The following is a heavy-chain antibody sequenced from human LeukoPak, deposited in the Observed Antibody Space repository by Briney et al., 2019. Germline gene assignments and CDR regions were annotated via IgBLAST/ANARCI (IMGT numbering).Heavy chain of an antibody. CDR1: GFTFSSYA. CDR3: ARAVGLGGSYLWDYFDY. Sequence: QAGGSLRLSCAASGFTFSSYAMHWVRQAPGKGLEWVAVISYDGSNKYYADSVKGRFTISRDNSKNTLYLQMNSLRAEDTAVYYCARAVGLGGSYLWDYFDYWGQGTLVTVSS. J-gene: IGHJ4*02. D-gene: IGHD1-26*01. V-gene: IGHV3-30-3*01. CDR2: ISYDGSNK.